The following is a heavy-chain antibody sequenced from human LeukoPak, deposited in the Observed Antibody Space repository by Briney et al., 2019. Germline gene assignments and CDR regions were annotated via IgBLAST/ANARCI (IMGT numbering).Heavy chain of an antibody. CDR2: IYYSGST. CDR3: ARQAPSWFDP. CDR1: GGSISSSNYY. V-gene: IGHV4-39*01. J-gene: IGHJ5*02. Sequence: SETLSLTCTVSGGSISSSNYYWGWIRQPPGKGLEWIGSIYYSGSTYYNPSLKSRVTISVDTSKNQFSLKLSSVTAADTAVYYCARQAPSWFDPWGQGTLVTVSS.